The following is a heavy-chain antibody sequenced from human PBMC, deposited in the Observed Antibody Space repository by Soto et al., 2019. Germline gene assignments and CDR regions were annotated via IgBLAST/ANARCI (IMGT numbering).Heavy chain of an antibody. CDR1: GFTFSSYA. J-gene: IGHJ4*02. CDR3: AKDMGRIAAAGTSILDY. CDR2: ISGSGGST. D-gene: IGHD6-13*01. Sequence: EVQLVESGGGLVQPGGSLRLSCAASGFTFSSYAMSWVRQAPGKGLEWVSAISGSGGSTYYADSVKGRFTISRDNSKNTLYLQMNSLIAEDTAVYYCAKDMGRIAAAGTSILDYWGQGTLVTVSS. V-gene: IGHV3-23*04.